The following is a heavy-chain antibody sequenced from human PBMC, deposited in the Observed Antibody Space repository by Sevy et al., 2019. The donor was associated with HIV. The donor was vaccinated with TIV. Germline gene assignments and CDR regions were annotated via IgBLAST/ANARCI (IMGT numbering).Heavy chain of an antibody. D-gene: IGHD2-15*01. CDR3: ARDRGGATGYYYGMDV. J-gene: IGHJ6*02. Sequence: ASVKVSCKASGCTFRSYAISWLRQAPGQGLEWMGGILPIFGTANYGQKFQGRVTITADEPTRTAYMELSSLGSEDTAGYYCARDRGGATGYYYGMDVWGQGTTVTVSS. CDR1: GCTFRSYA. V-gene: IGHV1-69*13. CDR2: ILPIFGTA.